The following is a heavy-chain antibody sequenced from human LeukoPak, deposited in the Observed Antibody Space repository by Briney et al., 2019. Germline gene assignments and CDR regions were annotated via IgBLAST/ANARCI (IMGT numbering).Heavy chain of an antibody. V-gene: IGHV3-53*01. CDR2: IYSGGST. J-gene: IGHJ3*02. CDR1: GFTVSSNY. D-gene: IGHD1-26*01. CDR3: ARGGSYLSAFDI. Sequence: GGSLRLSCAASGFTVSSNYMSWVRQAPGKGLERVSIIYSGGSTFYADSVKGRFTISRDNSKNTLYLQMNSLRAEDTAVYYCARGGSYLSAFDIWGQGTMVTVSS.